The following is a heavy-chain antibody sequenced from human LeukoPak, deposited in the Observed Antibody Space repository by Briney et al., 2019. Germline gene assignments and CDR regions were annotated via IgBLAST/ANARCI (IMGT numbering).Heavy chain of an antibody. CDR2: IYYSGTT. D-gene: IGHD2-15*01. CDR1: GGSMSSYY. CDR3: ARSDYSTYFDY. J-gene: IGHJ4*02. V-gene: IGHV4-59*01. Sequence: SETLSLTCTVSGGSMSSYYWGWIRQPPGKGLEWIGYIYYSGTTNYNPSLKSRVTISVDTSKNQFSLKMSSVTAADTAVYYCARSDYSTYFDYWGQGTLVTVSS.